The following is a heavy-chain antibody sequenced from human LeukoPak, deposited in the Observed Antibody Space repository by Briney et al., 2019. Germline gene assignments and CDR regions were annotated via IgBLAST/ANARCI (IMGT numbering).Heavy chain of an antibody. CDR2: IASDGSST. Sequence: GGSLRLSCAASGFSFRFYSMNWVRQAPGKGLVWVSRIASDGSSTTYADSVKGRFSISRDNAKNTLYLQMNSLRVEDTAVYYCARGRPHGNDYWGQGTLVTVSS. J-gene: IGHJ4*02. CDR3: ARGRPHGNDY. D-gene: IGHD4-23*01. CDR1: GFSFRFYS. V-gene: IGHV3-74*01.